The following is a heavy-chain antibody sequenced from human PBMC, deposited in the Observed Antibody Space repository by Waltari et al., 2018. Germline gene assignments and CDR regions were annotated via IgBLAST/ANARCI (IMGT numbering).Heavy chain of an antibody. V-gene: IGHV4-39*01. CDR2: LYYGGST. Sequence: QLHLQELGPGLVKPSETLSLTCTVSGASISSLNYYWGWVRQPPGKGLEWIGNLYYGGSTYYNPSLQRRVNMSIDASKNQLSLSLTSVSAADTATYYCASFNAWNFDLDYWGQGTLVTVSS. CDR1: GASISSLNYY. J-gene: IGHJ4*02. CDR3: ASFNAWNFDLDY. D-gene: IGHD1-7*01.